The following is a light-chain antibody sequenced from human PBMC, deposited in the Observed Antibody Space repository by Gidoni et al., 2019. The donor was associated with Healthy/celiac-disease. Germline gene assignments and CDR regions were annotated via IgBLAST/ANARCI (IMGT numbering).Light chain of an antibody. CDR1: QNISNY. Sequence: DIQLTQSPSSLSASVGDRVTITCRASQNISNYLNWYQQKPGKAPKLLIYAASSLQTGVPSRFSGSGSGTDFTLTISSLQPEDFATYYCQQSYSTPWTFXQXTKVEIK. CDR3: QQSYSTPWT. J-gene: IGKJ1*01. CDR2: AAS. V-gene: IGKV1-39*01.